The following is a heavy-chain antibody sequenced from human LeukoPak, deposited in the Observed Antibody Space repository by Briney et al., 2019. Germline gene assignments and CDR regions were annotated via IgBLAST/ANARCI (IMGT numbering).Heavy chain of an antibody. J-gene: IGHJ4*02. CDR1: GYTFTSYG. D-gene: IGHD6-19*01. CDR2: INSYNGNT. Sequence: ASVKVSCKASGYTFTSYGISWVRQAPGQGLEWMGWINSYNGNTKYAQKLQGRVTMTTDTSTSTAYMELRSLRSDDTAVYYCARGSSGWLARDYWGQGTLVTVLS. V-gene: IGHV1-18*01. CDR3: ARGSSGWLARDY.